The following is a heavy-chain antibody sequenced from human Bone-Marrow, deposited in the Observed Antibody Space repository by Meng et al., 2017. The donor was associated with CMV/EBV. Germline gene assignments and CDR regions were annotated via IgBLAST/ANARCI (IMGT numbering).Heavy chain of an antibody. Sequence: GGSLKISCAASGFPFSGSAMHWVRQASGKGLEWVGRIRSKANSYATAYAASVKGRFTISRDDTKNTAYLQMNSLRAEDTAVYYCAKSLAMVRVVIGVDYCGEGTLVTASS. V-gene: IGHV3-73*01. CDR2: IRSKANSYAT. D-gene: IGHD3-10*01. CDR1: GFPFSGSA. J-gene: IGHJ4*02. CDR3: AKSLAMVRVVIGVDY.